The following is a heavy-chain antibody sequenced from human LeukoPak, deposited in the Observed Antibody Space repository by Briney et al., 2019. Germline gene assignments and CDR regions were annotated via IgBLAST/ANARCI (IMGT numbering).Heavy chain of an antibody. CDR3: ARERTMGNYYGMDV. D-gene: IGHD3-10*01. Sequence: PGGSLRLSCAASGFTVSSNYMSWVRQAPGKGLEWVSVIYSGGSTYYADSVKGRFTISRDNSKNTLYLQMNSLRAEDTAVYYCARERTMGNYYGMDVWGQGTTVTVSS. V-gene: IGHV3-66*01. J-gene: IGHJ6*02. CDR2: IYSGGST. CDR1: GFTVSSNY.